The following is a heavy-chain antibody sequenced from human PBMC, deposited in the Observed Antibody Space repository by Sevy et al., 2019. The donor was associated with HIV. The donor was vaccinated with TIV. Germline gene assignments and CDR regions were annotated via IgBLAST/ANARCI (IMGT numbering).Heavy chain of an antibody. V-gene: IGHV4-34*01. CDR1: TGSFSGYY. Sequence: SETLSLTCVVYTGSFSGYYWSWNRQPPGKGLEWIGEINHSGSTNYNPSLKSRVTISADTSKNQFSLKLSSVTAADTAVYYCATRRGHLSFDYWGQGTLVTVSS. CDR3: ATRRGHLSFDY. J-gene: IGHJ4*02. CDR2: INHSGST.